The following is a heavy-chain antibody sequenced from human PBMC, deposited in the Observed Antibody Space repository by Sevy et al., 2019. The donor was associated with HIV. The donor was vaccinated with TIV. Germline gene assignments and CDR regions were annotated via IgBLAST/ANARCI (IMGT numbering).Heavy chain of an antibody. V-gene: IGHV4-34*01. J-gene: IGHJ6*03. D-gene: IGHD2-2*01. CDR1: GGSFSGYY. CDR3: ARRPAAKYYYYYMDV. Sequence: SETLSLTCAVYGGSFSGYYWSWIRQPPGKGLEWIGEINHSGSTNYNPSLKSRVTISVDTSKNQFSLKLSSVTAADTAVYYCARRPAAKYYYYYMDVWGKGTTVTVSS. CDR2: INHSGST.